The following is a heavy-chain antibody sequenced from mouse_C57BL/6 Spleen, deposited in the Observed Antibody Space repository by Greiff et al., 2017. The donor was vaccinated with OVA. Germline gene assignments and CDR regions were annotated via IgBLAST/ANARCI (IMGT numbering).Heavy chain of an antibody. CDR3: ARSRSLITTVVANFDY. J-gene: IGHJ2*01. CDR2: IDPNSGGT. V-gene: IGHV1-72*01. D-gene: IGHD1-1*01. CDR1: GYTFTSYW. Sequence: VQLQQPGAELVKPGASVKLSCKASGYTFTSYWMHWVKQRPGRGLEWIGRIDPNSGGTKYNEKFKSKATLTVDKPSSTAYMQLSSLTSEDSAVYYCARSRSLITTVVANFDYWGQGTTLTVSS.